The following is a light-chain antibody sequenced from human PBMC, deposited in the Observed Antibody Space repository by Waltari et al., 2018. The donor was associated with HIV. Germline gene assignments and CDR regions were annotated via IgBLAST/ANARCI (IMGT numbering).Light chain of an antibody. CDR3: RQHNSYPLT. CDR2: KAS. J-gene: IGKJ4*01. V-gene: IGKV1-5*03. Sequence: DIQITQSPSTLSASVGDRVTITCRASQSISSWLAWYQQKPGKAPKLLIYKASSLESGVPSRFSGSGSGTEFTLTISSLQPDDFATYYCRQHNSYPLTFGGGTKVEIK. CDR1: QSISSW.